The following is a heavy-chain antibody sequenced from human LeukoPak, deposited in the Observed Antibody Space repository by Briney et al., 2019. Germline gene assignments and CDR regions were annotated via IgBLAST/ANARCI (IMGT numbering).Heavy chain of an antibody. Sequence: SVKVSCKVSGYTLTELSMHWVRQAPGKGLEWMGGFDPEDGETIYAQKFQGRVTMTEDTSTDTAYMELSSLRSEDTAVYYCATDAGVCSSTSCYFDYWGQGTLVTVSS. D-gene: IGHD2-2*01. V-gene: IGHV1-24*01. CDR1: GYTLTELS. CDR2: FDPEDGET. J-gene: IGHJ4*02. CDR3: ATDAGVCSSTSCYFDY.